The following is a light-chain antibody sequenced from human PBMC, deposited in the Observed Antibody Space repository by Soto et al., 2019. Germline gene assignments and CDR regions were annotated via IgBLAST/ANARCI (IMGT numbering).Light chain of an antibody. CDR3: QQAKGFPWT. V-gene: IGKV1-12*01. CDR2: AAS. J-gene: IGKJ1*01. Sequence: DIPMTQSPSSVSASVGDRVTITCRASQDINSWLAWYQQKPGKAPKLLIYAASSLQSGVPSRFSGSGSGTDFTLTISSLQPEDFATYFCQQAKGFPWTFGQGTKVEIK. CDR1: QDINSW.